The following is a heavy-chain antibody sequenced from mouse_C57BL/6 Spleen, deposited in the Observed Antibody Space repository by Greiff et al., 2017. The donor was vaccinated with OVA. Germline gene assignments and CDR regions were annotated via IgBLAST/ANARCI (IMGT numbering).Heavy chain of an antibody. CDR3: TTDGTTVVARHFDV. Sequence: EVKLMESGAELVRPGASVKLSCTASGFNIKDYYMHWVKQRPEQGLEWIGRIDPEDGDTEYAPKFQGKATMTADTSSNTAYLQLSSLTSEDTAVYYCTTDGTTVVARHFDVWGTGTTVTVSS. CDR2: IDPEDGDT. D-gene: IGHD1-1*01. J-gene: IGHJ1*03. CDR1: GFNIKDYY. V-gene: IGHV14-1*01.